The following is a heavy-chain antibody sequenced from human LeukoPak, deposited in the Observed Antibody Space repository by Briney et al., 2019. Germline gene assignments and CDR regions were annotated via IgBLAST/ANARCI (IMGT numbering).Heavy chain of an antibody. V-gene: IGHV6-1*01. CDR3: ARGTWNLNGLDV. Sequence: SQTLSLTCALSGDSLSNNSAAWLWLRQSPSRGLEWLGRTYYRSKWRNDSAVSVKSRIAINPHTSKNQFSLPLNSVISEDATGYYCARGTWNLNGLDVWGQGTTVTVSS. D-gene: IGHD1-7*01. J-gene: IGHJ6*02. CDR2: TYYRSKWRN. CDR1: GDSLSNNSAA.